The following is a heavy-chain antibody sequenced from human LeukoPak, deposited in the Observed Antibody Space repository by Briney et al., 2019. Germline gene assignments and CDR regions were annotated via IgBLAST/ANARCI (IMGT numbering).Heavy chain of an antibody. V-gene: IGHV1-69*06. CDR2: IIPIFGTA. Sequence: ASVKVSCKASGGTFSSYAISWVRQAPGQGLEWMGGIIPIFGTASYAQKFQGRVTITADKSTSTAYMELSSLRSEDTAVYYCASLGGVGATIGAFDIWGQGTMVTVSS. J-gene: IGHJ3*02. CDR3: ASLGGVGATIGAFDI. D-gene: IGHD1-26*01. CDR1: GGTFSSYA.